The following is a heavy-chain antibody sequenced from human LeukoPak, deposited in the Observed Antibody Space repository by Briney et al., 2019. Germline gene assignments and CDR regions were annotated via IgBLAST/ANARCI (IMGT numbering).Heavy chain of an antibody. CDR1: GFTFSSHW. Sequence: TGGSLRLSCAASGFTFSSHWMHWVRQAPGKGLVWVSRINNEGSSTTYADSVKGRFTISRDNTKSTLYLQMNSLRAEDTALYYCARALGYYYYYGVGVWGQGTTVTVSS. V-gene: IGHV3-74*01. J-gene: IGHJ6*02. CDR2: INNEGSST. CDR3: ARALGYYYYYGVGV. D-gene: IGHD7-27*01.